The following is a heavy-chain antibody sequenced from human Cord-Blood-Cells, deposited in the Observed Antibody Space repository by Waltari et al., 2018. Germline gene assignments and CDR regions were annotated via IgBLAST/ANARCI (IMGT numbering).Heavy chain of an antibody. D-gene: IGHD3-10*01. CDR3: ARPYGSGSYP. V-gene: IGHV4-34*01. J-gene: IGHJ5*02. Sequence: QVQLQQWGAGLLKPSETLSLTCAVYGGSFSGYYWSWVRHPPRKALEWIGEINHSGSTNYSAALKSRVTISVGTSKNQFSLKLSSVTAADTAVYYCARPYGSGSYPWGQGTLVTVSS. CDR2: INHSGST. CDR1: GGSFSGYY.